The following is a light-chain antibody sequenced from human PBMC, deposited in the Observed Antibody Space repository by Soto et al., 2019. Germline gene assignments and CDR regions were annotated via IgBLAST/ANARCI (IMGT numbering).Light chain of an antibody. CDR1: SSDVGGYNY. J-gene: IGLJ1*01. CDR3: SSYTSSSIDYV. V-gene: IGLV2-14*01. CDR2: EVS. Sequence: QSALTQPASVSGSPGQSITISCTGTSSDVGGYNYVSWYQQHSGKAPKLMIYEVSNRPSGVSNRFSGSKSGNTASLTISGLQAEDEADYYCSSYTSSSIDYVYGTGTTVTVL.